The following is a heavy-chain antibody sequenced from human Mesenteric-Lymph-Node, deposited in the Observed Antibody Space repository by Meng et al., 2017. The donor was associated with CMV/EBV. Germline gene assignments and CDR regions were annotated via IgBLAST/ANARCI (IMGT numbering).Heavy chain of an antibody. J-gene: IGHJ6*02. CDR2: INELGSEK. D-gene: IGHD3-16*01. Sequence: GGSLRLSCVASGFTFSRYWMSWVRQAPGKGPEWVANINELGSEKSFVDSVKGRFTISRDNAKNSLYLQMSSLRAEDTAVYYCARGPGGGMDVWGQGTTVTVSS. CDR3: ARGPGGGMDV. V-gene: IGHV3-7*01. CDR1: GFTFSRYW.